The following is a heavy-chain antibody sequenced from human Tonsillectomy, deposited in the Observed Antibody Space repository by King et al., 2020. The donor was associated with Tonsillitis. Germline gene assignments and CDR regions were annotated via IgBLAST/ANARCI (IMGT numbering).Heavy chain of an antibody. Sequence: TLKESGPALVKPTQTLTLTCTFSGFSLSTDEMRVSWVRQPPGKALEWLARIDWDDEKFYNTSLKTRLTISRDTSKNQVVLRMTNMDPGDTATYYCTRSQAGSNWFDPWGRGTLVTVSS. J-gene: IGHJ5*02. CDR3: TRSQAGSNWFDP. CDR1: GFSLSTDEMR. CDR2: IDWDDEK. V-gene: IGHV2-70*04.